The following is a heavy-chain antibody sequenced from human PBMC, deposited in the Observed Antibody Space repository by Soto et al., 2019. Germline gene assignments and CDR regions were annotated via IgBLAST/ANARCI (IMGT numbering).Heavy chain of an antibody. CDR2: ISGSGGST. J-gene: IGHJ4*02. D-gene: IGHD2-15*01. CDR3: AKPAVVVAYVPDYFDY. CDR1: GFTFSSYA. Sequence: EVQLLESGGGLVQPGGSLRLSCAASGFTFSSYAMSWVRQAPGKGLEWVSAISGSGGSTYYADSVKGRFTISRDNSKNTLYLQMNSLRAEDTAVYYCAKPAVVVAYVPDYFDYWGQGTLVTVSS. V-gene: IGHV3-23*01.